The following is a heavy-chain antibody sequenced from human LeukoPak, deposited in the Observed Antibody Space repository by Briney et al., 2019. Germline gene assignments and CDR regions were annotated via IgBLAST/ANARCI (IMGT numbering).Heavy chain of an antibody. CDR3: ANEYSSSSAGDY. CDR1: GFTFSSYG. V-gene: IGHV3-30*18. J-gene: IGHJ4*02. Sequence: GRSLRLSCAASGFTFSSYGMHWVRQAPGKGLEWVAVISYDGSNKYYADSVKGRFTISRDNSKNTLYLQMNSLRAEDTAVYYCANEYSSSSAGDYWGQRTLVTVSS. D-gene: IGHD6-6*01. CDR2: ISYDGSNK.